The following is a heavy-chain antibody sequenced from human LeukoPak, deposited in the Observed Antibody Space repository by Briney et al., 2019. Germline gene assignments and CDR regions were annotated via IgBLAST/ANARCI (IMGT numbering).Heavy chain of an antibody. Sequence: GGSLRLSCAASGCTFSNAWMSWVRQAPGKGLEWVGRIKSKTDGGTTDYAAPVKGRFTISRDDSKNTLYLQMNSLKTEDTAVYYCTTDLAYGDYDYWGQGTLVTVSS. D-gene: IGHD4-17*01. CDR1: GCTFSNAW. J-gene: IGHJ4*02. V-gene: IGHV3-15*01. CDR2: IKSKTDGGTT. CDR3: TTDLAYGDYDY.